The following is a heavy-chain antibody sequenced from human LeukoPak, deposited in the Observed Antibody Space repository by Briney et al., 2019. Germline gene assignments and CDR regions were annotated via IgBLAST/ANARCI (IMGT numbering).Heavy chain of an antibody. J-gene: IGHJ4*02. Sequence: PSETLSLTCTVSGGSISSGSYYWSWIRQPAGKGLEWIGRIYTSGSTNYNPSLKSRVTISVDTSKNQFSLKLSSVTAADTAVYYCARGYSNYEGIGGFDYWGQGTLVTVSS. CDR2: IYTSGST. CDR3: ARGYSNYEGIGGFDY. D-gene: IGHD4-11*01. V-gene: IGHV4-61*02. CDR1: GGSISSGSYY.